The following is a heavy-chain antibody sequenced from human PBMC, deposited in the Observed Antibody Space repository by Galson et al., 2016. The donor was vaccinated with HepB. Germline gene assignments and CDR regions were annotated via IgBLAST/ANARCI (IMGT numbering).Heavy chain of an antibody. J-gene: IGHJ4*02. CDR1: GGPINNYY. Sequence: SETLSLTCTVSGGPINNYYWSWIRQPPGKGLEWIGYIHDSGSTNYNPSLKSRVTMSGDTSKRQFSLKLTSVTAADTAVYYCARTDYGGNWDRARLFDYWGQGTLVTVSS. CDR3: ARTDYGGNWDRARLFDY. CDR2: IHDSGST. V-gene: IGHV4-59*08. D-gene: IGHD4-23*01.